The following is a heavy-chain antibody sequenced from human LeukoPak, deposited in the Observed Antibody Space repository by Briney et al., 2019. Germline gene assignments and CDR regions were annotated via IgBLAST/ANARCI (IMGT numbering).Heavy chain of an antibody. D-gene: IGHD3-10*01. J-gene: IGHJ4*02. V-gene: IGHV3-33*01. CDR1: GFAFNTYA. CDR2: IWHDGSHK. CDR3: AREIFSSGSYPDY. Sequence: GGFLRLSCAASGFAFNTYAMHWVRQAPGKGLEWVTLIWHDGSHKFYIDSVRGRFTISRDNSRNTVYLQMNGLRAEDTAVYYCAREIFSSGSYPDYWGQGTLVTVSS.